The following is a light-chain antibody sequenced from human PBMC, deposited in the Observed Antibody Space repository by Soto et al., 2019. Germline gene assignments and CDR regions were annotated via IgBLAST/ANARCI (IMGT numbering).Light chain of an antibody. CDR1: QSISSW. J-gene: IGKJ1*01. Sequence: DIQMTQSPSTLSASVGDRVTITCRASQSISSWLAWYQQKPGKAPKLLIYKASSLESGVPSRFGGSGSGTEFTLTISSLQPDDFATYYCQQYNSYRTFDQGTKVEIK. CDR3: QQYNSYRT. CDR2: KAS. V-gene: IGKV1-5*03.